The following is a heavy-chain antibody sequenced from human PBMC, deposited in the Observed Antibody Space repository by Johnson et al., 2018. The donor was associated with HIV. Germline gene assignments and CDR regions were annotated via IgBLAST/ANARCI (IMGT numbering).Heavy chain of an antibody. Sequence: EVQLVESGGGVVQPGGSLRLSCAASGFTFDDYTMHWVRQAPGKGLEWVSLISWDGGSTYYADSVKGRFTISRDNSKNSLYLQMNSLRTEDTALYYCAKDGSGDVRGAFDIWGQGTMVTVSS. CDR1: GFTFDDYT. V-gene: IGHV3-43*01. CDR3: AKDGSGDVRGAFDI. J-gene: IGHJ3*02. CDR2: ISWDGGST. D-gene: IGHD3-10*02.